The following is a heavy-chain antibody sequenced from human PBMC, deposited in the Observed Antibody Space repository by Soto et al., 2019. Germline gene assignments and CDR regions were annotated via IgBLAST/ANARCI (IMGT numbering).Heavy chain of an antibody. J-gene: IGHJ5*02. CDR1: GGSISSGGYY. CDR2: IYYSGRT. Sequence: QVQLQESGPGLVKPSQTLSLTCTVSGGSISSGGYYWSWIRQHPGKGLEWIGYIYYSGRTYYNPYLNSGVTISVDTSKNQFSQNLSSVTAADTAVYYWARDSGYYGSGTQGCFDPWGQGTLVTVSS. CDR3: ARDSGYYGSGTQGCFDP. V-gene: IGHV4-31*03. D-gene: IGHD3-10*01.